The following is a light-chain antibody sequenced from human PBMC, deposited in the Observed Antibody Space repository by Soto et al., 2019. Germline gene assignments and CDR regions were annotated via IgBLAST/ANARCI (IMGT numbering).Light chain of an antibody. V-gene: IGKV3-20*01. Sequence: EVVLTQSPGILSLSPGERATLSCRASQSVANNYLAWYQQKPGQAPRLLLSGASKRATGIPDSFSGSGSGTDFTLTINRLEPDDFAVYYCQQYGGSPLVTFGGGTKVEIK. CDR2: GAS. J-gene: IGKJ4*01. CDR1: QSVANNY. CDR3: QQYGGSPLVT.